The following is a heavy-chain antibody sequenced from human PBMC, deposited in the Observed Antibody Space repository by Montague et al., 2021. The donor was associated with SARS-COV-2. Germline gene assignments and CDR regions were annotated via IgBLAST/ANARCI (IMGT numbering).Heavy chain of an antibody. CDR1: GGSVSSGSYF. CDR2: NYYSGST. Sequence: SETLSLTCTVSGGSVSSGSYFWNWIRQPPGKGLEWIGYNYYSGSTNYXPSLKSRVTISVDKSKNQFSLKLTSVTPADTAVYYCAREVVGVKTNWLDTWGQGTLVTVSS. D-gene: IGHD3-16*01. CDR3: AREVVGVKTNWLDT. V-gene: IGHV4-61*01. J-gene: IGHJ5*02.